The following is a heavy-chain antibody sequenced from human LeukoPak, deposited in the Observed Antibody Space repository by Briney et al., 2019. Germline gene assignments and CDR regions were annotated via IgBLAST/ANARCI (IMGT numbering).Heavy chain of an antibody. D-gene: IGHD2-15*01. Sequence: SETLSLIRSISGASITSGTYYWSWIRQPPGKGLEWIGYIYYSGNTNYNPSLQSRVTVSVDTSKNQFSLKLSSVTAADTAVYYCARSLGYCSGGSCYSGNYPGYWFDPWGQGTLVTVSS. V-gene: IGHV4-61*01. CDR1: GASITSGTYY. J-gene: IGHJ5*02. CDR3: ARSLGYCSGGSCYSGNYPGYWFDP. CDR2: IYYSGNT.